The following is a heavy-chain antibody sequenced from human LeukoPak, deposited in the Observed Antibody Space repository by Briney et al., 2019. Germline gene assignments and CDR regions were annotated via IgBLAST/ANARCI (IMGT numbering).Heavy chain of an antibody. CDR1: GYTFTGYY. V-gene: IGHV1-8*03. CDR2: INPNSGNT. Sequence: ASVKVSCKASGYTFTGYYMHWVRQAPGQGLEWMGWINPNSGNTGYAQKFQGRVTITRNTSISTAYMELSSLRSEDTAVYYCARGGGISNAFDIWGQGTMVTVSS. CDR3: ARGGGISNAFDI. D-gene: IGHD3-16*01. J-gene: IGHJ3*02.